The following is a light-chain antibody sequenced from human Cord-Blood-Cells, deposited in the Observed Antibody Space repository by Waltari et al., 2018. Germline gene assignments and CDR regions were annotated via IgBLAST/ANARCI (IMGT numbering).Light chain of an antibody. J-gene: IGKJ1*01. CDR3: QQRSNWPT. CDR1: QSVSSY. V-gene: IGKV3-11*01. Sequence: DIVLTQSPATLSLSPGERATLSCRASQSVSSYLAWYQQKPGQAPRLLIYDASSRATGIPARFSGSGSGTDFTLTISSLEPEDFAVYYCQQRSNWPTFGQGTKVEIK. CDR2: DAS.